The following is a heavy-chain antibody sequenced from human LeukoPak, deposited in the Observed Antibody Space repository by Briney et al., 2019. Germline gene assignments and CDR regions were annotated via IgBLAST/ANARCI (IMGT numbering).Heavy chain of an antibody. J-gene: IGHJ5*02. D-gene: IGHD2-15*01. CDR2: IIPIFGTA. Sequence: ASVKVSCKASGGTFSSYAISWVRQAPGQGLEWMGGIIPIFGTANYAQKFQGRVTITADESTSTAYMELSSLRSEDTAVYYCARAGVAATWARFDPWGQGTLVTVSS. V-gene: IGHV1-69*13. CDR3: ARAGVAATWARFDP. CDR1: GGTFSSYA.